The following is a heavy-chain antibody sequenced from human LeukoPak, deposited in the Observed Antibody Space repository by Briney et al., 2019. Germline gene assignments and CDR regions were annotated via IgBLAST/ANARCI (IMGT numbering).Heavy chain of an antibody. J-gene: IGHJ3*02. Sequence: GGSLRLSCAASGFTFSSYAMHWIRQAPGKGLEWVAVISYDGSNKYYADSVKGRFTISRDNSKNTLYLQMNSLRAEDTAVYYCARDTHDYGDYGAFDIWGQGTMVTVSS. V-gene: IGHV3-30-3*01. CDR1: GFTFSSYA. CDR3: ARDTHDYGDYGAFDI. CDR2: ISYDGSNK. D-gene: IGHD4-17*01.